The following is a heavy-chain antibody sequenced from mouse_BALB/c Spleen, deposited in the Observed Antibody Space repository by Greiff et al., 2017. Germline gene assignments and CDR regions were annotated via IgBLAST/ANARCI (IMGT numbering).Heavy chain of an antibody. CDR3: ARLAPSTTVVAPYAMDY. D-gene: IGHD1-1*01. J-gene: IGHJ4*01. CDR1: GYTFTSYW. Sequence: VQLQQPGAELVKPGASVKLSCKASGYTFTSYWMHWVKQRPGQGLEWIGEINPSNGRTNYNEKFKSKATLTVDKSSSTAYMQLSSLTSEDSAVYYCARLAPSTTVVAPYAMDYWGQGTSVTVSA. V-gene: IGHV1S81*02. CDR2: INPSNGRT.